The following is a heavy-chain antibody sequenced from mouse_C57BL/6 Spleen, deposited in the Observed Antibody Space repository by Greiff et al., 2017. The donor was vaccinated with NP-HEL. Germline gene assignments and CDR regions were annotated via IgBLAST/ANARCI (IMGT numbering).Heavy chain of an antibody. J-gene: IGHJ2*01. CDR2: IYPGDGDT. CDR1: GYAFSSSW. CDR3: SRAPYYYGSSYYFDY. Sequence: VQVVESGPELVKPGASVKISCKASGYAFSSSWMNWVKQRPGKGLEWIGRIYPGDGDTNYNGKFKGKATLTADKSSSTAYMQLSSLTSEDSAVYFCSRAPYYYGSSYYFDYWGQGTTLTVSS. D-gene: IGHD1-1*01. V-gene: IGHV1-82*01.